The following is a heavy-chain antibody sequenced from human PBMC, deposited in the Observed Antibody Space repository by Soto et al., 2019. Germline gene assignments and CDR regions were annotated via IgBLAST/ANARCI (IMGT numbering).Heavy chain of an antibody. J-gene: IGHJ4*02. V-gene: IGHV4-59*01. CDR1: GGSISSYY. CDR2: IYYSGST. Sequence: SETLSLTCTVSGGSISSYYWSWIRQPPGKGLEWIGYIYYSGSTNYNPSLKGRVTISVDTSKNQFSLKLSSVTAADTAVYYCASHPIAVAGPGFFDYWGQGTLATVSS. CDR3: ASHPIAVAGPGFFDY. D-gene: IGHD6-19*01.